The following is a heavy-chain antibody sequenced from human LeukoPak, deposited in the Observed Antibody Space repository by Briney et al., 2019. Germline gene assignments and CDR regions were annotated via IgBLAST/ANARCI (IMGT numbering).Heavy chain of an antibody. V-gene: IGHV3-48*03. CDR1: GFTFSSYE. CDR3: ARETMVVNDAFDI. J-gene: IGHJ3*02. CDR2: ISSSGSTI. D-gene: IGHD4-23*01. Sequence: GRSLRLSCAASGFTFSSYETNWVRQAPGKGLEWVSYISSSGSTIYYADSVKGRFTISRDNAKNSLYLQMNSLRAEDTAVYYCARETMVVNDAFDIWGQGTMVTVSS.